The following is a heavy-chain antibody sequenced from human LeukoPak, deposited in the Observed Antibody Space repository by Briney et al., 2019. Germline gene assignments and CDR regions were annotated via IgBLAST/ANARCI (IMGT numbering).Heavy chain of an antibody. CDR3: ASDSYDYVWGSYRPPRY. J-gene: IGHJ4*02. D-gene: IGHD3-16*02. CDR2: IYYSGST. V-gene: IGHV4-39*01. Sequence: PSETLSLTCTVSGGSISSSSYYWGWIRQPPGKGLEWIGSIYYSGSTYYNPFLKSRVTVSVDTSKNQFSLKLSSVTAADTAVYYCASDSYDYVWGSYRPPRYWGQGTLVTVSS. CDR1: GGSISSSSYY.